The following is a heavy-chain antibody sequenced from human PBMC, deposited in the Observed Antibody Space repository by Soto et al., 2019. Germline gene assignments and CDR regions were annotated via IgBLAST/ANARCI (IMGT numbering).Heavy chain of an antibody. D-gene: IGHD3-10*01. Sequence: GGSLRLSCAASGFTFSSYWMHWVRQAPGKGLVWVSRMNEDGGTTDYADSVEGRFTISRDNAKNTLYVQMNSLRVEDTAGYYCASDLSGRADVWGQGTTVTVSS. CDR1: GFTFSSYW. V-gene: IGHV3-74*01. J-gene: IGHJ6*02. CDR3: ASDLSGRADV. CDR2: MNEDGGTT.